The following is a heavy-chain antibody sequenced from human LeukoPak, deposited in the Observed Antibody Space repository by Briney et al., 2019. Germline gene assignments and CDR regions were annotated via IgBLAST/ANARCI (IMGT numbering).Heavy chain of an antibody. D-gene: IGHD4-11*01. CDR1: GGSISSGDYY. V-gene: IGHV4-30-4*08. Sequence: KASETLSLTCTVSGGSISSGDYYWSWIRQPPGKGLEWIGYIYYSGSTYYNPSLKGRVTIPVDTSKNQFSLKLSSVTAADTAVYYCARYMTTVSDYFDYWGQGTLVTVSS. J-gene: IGHJ4*02. CDR3: ARYMTTVSDYFDY. CDR2: IYYSGST.